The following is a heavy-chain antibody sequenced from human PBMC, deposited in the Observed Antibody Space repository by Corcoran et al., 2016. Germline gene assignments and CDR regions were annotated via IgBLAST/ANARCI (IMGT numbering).Heavy chain of an antibody. CDR3: ARGVLGHYSNHRGLPEPNEYYYYGMDV. CDR1: GGSFSGYY. V-gene: IGHV4-34*01. J-gene: IGHJ6*02. D-gene: IGHD4-4*01. Sequence: QVQLQQWGAGLLKPSETLSLTCAVYGGSFSGYYWSWIRQPPGKGLEWIGEINHSGSTNYNPSLKSRVTISVDTSKNQFSLKLSSVTAADTAVYYCARGVLGHYSNHRGLPEPNEYYYYGMDVWGQGTTVTVSS. CDR2: INHSGST.